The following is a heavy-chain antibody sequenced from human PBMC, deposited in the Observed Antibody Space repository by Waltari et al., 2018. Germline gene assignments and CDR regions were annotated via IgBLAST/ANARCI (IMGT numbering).Heavy chain of an antibody. Sequence: EVQLVQSGAEVKKPGESLKTSCKGSGYSFTRYWIGGGRQMPGKGLAWMGIIYPGDSDTRYSPSFQGQVTISADKSISTAYLQWSSLKASDTAMYYCARHREPQADDAFDIWGQGTMVTVSS. V-gene: IGHV5-51*01. J-gene: IGHJ3*02. D-gene: IGHD1-1*01. CDR2: IYPGDSDT. CDR1: GYSFTRYW. CDR3: ARHREPQADDAFDI.